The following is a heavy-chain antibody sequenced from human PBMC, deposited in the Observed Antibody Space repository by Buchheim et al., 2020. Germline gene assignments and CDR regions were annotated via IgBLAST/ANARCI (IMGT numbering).Heavy chain of an antibody. J-gene: IGHJ5*02. D-gene: IGHD3-10*01. Sequence: QVQLQESGPGLVKPSETLSLTCTVSGGSISSYYWSWIRQPPGKGLEWIGYIYYSGSTNYNPSLKSRVTISVDTSKNQFSLKLSSVTAADTAVYYCARAKYYYGSGTFDPWDQGTL. CDR1: GGSISSYY. CDR3: ARAKYYYGSGTFDP. V-gene: IGHV4-59*01. CDR2: IYYSGST.